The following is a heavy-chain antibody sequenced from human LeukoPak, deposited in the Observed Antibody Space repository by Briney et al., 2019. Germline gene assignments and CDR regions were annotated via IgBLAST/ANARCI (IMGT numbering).Heavy chain of an antibody. CDR1: GFTFTSYA. V-gene: IGHV3-23*01. D-gene: IGHD6-13*01. Sequence: GGSLRLSCAGSGFTFTSYALSWVRQAPGKGLEWVSAISGSGGSTYYADSVKGRSTISRDNPKNTLYLQMNSLRAEDTAVYYCAKDAIAAAGTRWFDPWGQGTLVTVSS. CDR3: AKDAIAAAGTRWFDP. J-gene: IGHJ5*02. CDR2: ISGSGGST.